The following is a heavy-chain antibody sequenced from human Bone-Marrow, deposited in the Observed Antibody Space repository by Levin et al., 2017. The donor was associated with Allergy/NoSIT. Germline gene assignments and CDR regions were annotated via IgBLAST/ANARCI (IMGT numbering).Heavy chain of an antibody. CDR2: LNPDSGDA. CDR1: GYTFTGYY. J-gene: IGHJ4*02. Sequence: ASVKVSCKASGYTFTGYYIHWVRQAPGQGLEWMGRLNPDSGDANSAQKFQGRVTMTKDTSISTAYMELTSLRSDDTAVYYCARGARFLEWLFLYYFDYWGQGSLVTVSS. D-gene: IGHD3-3*01. V-gene: IGHV1-2*06. CDR3: ARGARFLEWLFLYYFDY.